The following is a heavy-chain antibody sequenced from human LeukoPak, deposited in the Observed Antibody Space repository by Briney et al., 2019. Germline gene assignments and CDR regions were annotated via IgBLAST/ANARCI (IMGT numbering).Heavy chain of an antibody. CDR3: ARDHGSSKEDDACDI. CDR1: GYTFTSHA. CDR2: INAGNGNT. V-gene: IGHV1-3*01. D-gene: IGHD6-13*01. J-gene: IGHJ3*02. Sequence: ASVKVSCKASGYTFTSHAMHWVRQAPGQRLEWMGWINAGNGNTKYSQKLQGRVTITRDTSASTAYMDPSSLRSEDTAVYYCARDHGSSKEDDACDIWGQGTMVTVSS.